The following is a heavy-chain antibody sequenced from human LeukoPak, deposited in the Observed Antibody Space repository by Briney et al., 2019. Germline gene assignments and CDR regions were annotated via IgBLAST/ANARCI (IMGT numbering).Heavy chain of an antibody. Sequence: GGSLRLSCSASGFTVSSNYMSWVRQAPGKGLAWVSVIYSGGSTYYADSVKGRFTISRDNSKNTLYLQMNSLRAEDTAVYYCARELSSDDYGSGSYYFDYWGQGTLVTVSS. CDR1: GFTVSSNY. D-gene: IGHD3-10*01. CDR2: IYSGGST. J-gene: IGHJ4*02. V-gene: IGHV3-53*01. CDR3: ARELSSDDYGSGSYYFDY.